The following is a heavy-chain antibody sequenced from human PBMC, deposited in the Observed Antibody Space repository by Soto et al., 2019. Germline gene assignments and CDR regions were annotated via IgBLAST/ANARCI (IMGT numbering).Heavy chain of an antibody. V-gene: IGHV4-39*01. Sequence: SETLSLTCIVSGGSISSTGYYWDWIRQPPGKGLEWIGAIYYNGSPYYNPSLKSRVTISVDTSKNQFSPKLNSVTAADTAVYYCARHPSNYDVLTGPWGQGTLVT. CDR3: ARHPSNYDVLTGP. CDR2: IYYNGSP. CDR1: GGSISSTGYY. D-gene: IGHD3-9*01. J-gene: IGHJ5*02.